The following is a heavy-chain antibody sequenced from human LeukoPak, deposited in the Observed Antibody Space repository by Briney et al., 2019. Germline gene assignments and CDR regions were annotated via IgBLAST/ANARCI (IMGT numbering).Heavy chain of an antibody. D-gene: IGHD1-14*01. CDR2: INPDGSST. J-gene: IGHJ5*02. CDR3: ATPGGRLAPP. Sequence: GGSLRLSCAGSGFTFNSHWMHWVRQAPGKGLVWVSRINPDGSSTTYADSVKGRFTISRDNAKNTLYLQMNSLRAEDTAVYYCATPGGRLAPPWGQGTLVTVSS. CDR1: GFTFNSHW. V-gene: IGHV3-74*01.